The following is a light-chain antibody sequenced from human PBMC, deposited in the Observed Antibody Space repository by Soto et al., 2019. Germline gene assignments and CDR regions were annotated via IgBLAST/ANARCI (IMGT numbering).Light chain of an antibody. V-gene: IGLV2-8*01. Sequence: QSALTQPPSASGSPGQSVTISCTGTSSDVGGYNYVSWYQQHPGKAPKLVIYEVSKRPSGVPDRFSGSKSGNTASLTVSGLQAEDEADYYCSSYTANTTLGIFGGGTKLTVL. CDR1: SSDVGGYNY. J-gene: IGLJ2*01. CDR3: SSYTANTTLGI. CDR2: EVS.